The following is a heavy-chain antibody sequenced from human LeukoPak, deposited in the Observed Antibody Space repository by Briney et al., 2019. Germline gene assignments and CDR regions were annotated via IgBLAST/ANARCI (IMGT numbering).Heavy chain of an antibody. CDR2: ISNDGSNK. CDR3: ARGHARGYDFPIDY. D-gene: IGHD5-12*01. CDR1: GFTFSSYA. J-gene: IGHJ4*02. V-gene: IGHV3-30*04. Sequence: GGSLRLSCAASGFTFSSYAMHWVRQAPGKGLEGVAVISNDGSNKYYADSVKGRFTISRDNSKNTLYLQMNSLRAEDTAVYYCARGHARGYDFPIDYWGQGTLVTVSS.